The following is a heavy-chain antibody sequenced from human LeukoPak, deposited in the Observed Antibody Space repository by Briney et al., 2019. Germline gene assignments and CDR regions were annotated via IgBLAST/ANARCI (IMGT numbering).Heavy chain of an antibody. J-gene: IGHJ5*02. V-gene: IGHV4-59*01. D-gene: IGHD1-1*01. Sequence: SETLSLTCTVSGGSISSFYWSWIRQPPGKGLEWIGYIYYSGSTNYNPSLKSRVTISVDTSKNQFSLKLSSVTAADTAVYYCARHGTSGTNLNWFDPWGQGTLVTISS. CDR3: ARHGTSGTNLNWFDP. CDR2: IYYSGST. CDR1: GGSISSFY.